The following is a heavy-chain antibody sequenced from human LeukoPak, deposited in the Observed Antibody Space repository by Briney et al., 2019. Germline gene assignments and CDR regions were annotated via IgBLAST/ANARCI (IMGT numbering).Heavy chain of an antibody. V-gene: IGHV4-4*07. J-gene: IGHJ2*01. CDR2: ISTSGST. Sequence: SETLSLTCTVSGGSISSYYWSWIRQPAGKGLESIGHISTSGSTNYNPSLKSRVTISVDTSKNQFSLKLSSVTAADTAVYYCARGIGASKNYYWYFDLWGRGTLVTVSS. CDR1: GGSISSYY. CDR3: ARGIGASKNYYWYFDL. D-gene: IGHD1-26*01.